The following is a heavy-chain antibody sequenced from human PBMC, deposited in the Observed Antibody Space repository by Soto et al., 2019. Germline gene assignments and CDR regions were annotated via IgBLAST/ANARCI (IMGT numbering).Heavy chain of an antibody. CDR3: ARSHYDFWSGHHPFDY. J-gene: IGHJ4*02. V-gene: IGHV4-30-4*01. Sequence: SETLSLTCTVSGGSISSGDYYWSWIRQPPGKGLEWIGYIYYSGSTYYNPSLKSRVTISVDTSKNQFSLKLSSVTAADTAVYYCARSHYDFWSGHHPFDYWGQGTLVTVSS. D-gene: IGHD3-3*01. CDR2: IYYSGST. CDR1: GGSISSGDYY.